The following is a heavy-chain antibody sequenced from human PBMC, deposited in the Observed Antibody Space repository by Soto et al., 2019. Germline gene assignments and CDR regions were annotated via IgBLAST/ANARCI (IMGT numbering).Heavy chain of an antibody. CDR1: GFTFSSYG. CDR2: IWYDGSNK. V-gene: IGHV3-33*01. D-gene: IGHD3-10*01. J-gene: IGHJ6*02. CDR3: ARDRARLWFGELLPRYGMDV. Sequence: QVQLVESGGGVVQPGRSLRLSCAASGFTFSSYGMHWVRQAPGKGLEWVAVIWYDGSNKYYADSVKGRFTISRDNSNNTLYLQMNSLRAEDTAVYYCARDRARLWFGELLPRYGMDVWGQGTTVTVSS.